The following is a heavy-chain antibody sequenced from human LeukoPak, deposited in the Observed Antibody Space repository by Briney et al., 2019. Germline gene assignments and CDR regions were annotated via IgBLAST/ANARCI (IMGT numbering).Heavy chain of an antibody. CDR2: IYYSGST. D-gene: IGHD3-22*01. Sequence: SETLSLTCTVSGGSISSSSYYWGWIRQPPGKGLEWIGSIYYSGSTYYNPSLKSRVTISVDTSKNQFSLKLSSVTAADTAVYYCARDVPYYYDSSGYPCFDYWGQGTLVTVSS. J-gene: IGHJ4*02. CDR1: GGSISSSSYY. V-gene: IGHV4-39*07. CDR3: ARDVPYYYDSSGYPCFDY.